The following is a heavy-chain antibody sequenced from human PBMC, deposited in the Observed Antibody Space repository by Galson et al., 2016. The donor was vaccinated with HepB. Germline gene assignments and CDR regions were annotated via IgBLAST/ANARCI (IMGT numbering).Heavy chain of an antibody. D-gene: IGHD3-22*01. CDR3: ARDKKWYYYDSSGGWFDP. CDR2: ISAYNGNT. J-gene: IGHJ5*02. V-gene: IGHV1-18*04. CDR1: GYTFTSYG. Sequence: QSGAEVKKPGASVKVSCKASGYTFTSYGISWVRQAPGQGLEWMGWISAYNGNTNYAQKLQGRVTMTTDTSTSTAYMELRSLRSDDTAVYYCARDKKWYYYDSSGGWFDPWGQGTLVTVSS.